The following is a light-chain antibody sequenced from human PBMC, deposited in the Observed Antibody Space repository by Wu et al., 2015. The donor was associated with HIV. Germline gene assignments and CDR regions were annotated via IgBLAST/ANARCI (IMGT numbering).Light chain of an antibody. CDR1: QSVTSNS. J-gene: IGKJ3*01. CDR3: QQYGGSLIA. V-gene: IGKV3-20*01. CDR2: GVY. Sequence: EIVLTQSPGTLSLSPGERATLSCRAGQSVTSNSLAWYQQKPGQTPSLLIYGVYKRATGIPDRFSGSGSGTDFTLTISRLEPEDFAVYYCQQYGGSLIAFGPGTKVDVQ.